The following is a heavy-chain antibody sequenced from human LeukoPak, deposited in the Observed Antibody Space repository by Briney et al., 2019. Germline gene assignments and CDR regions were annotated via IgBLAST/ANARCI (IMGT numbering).Heavy chain of an antibody. D-gene: IGHD2-21*02. CDR3: AKYLGSGDHGVLV. J-gene: IGHJ4*02. CDR2: ISRTGTTI. CDR1: GFTFNSYT. Sequence: GGSLRLSCAASGFTFNSYTMNWVRQAPGKGLEWISYISRTGTTIYYADSVKGRFTISRDNAKNSLYLQMNSLRSEDTGLYFCAKYLGSGDHGVLVWGQGTLLTVSS. V-gene: IGHV3-48*01.